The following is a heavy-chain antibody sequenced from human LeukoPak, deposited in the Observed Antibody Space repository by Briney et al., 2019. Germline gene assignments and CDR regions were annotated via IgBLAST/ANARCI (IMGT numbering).Heavy chain of an antibody. CDR3: AREGQNSSSSPPPWFDP. J-gene: IGHJ5*02. V-gene: IGHV3-21*01. CDR2: ISSSSSYI. CDR1: GFTFSSYS. Sequence: GGSLRLSCAASGFTFSSYSMNWVRQAPGKGLEWVSSISSSSSYIYYADSVKGRFTISRDNSKNTLYLQMNSLRAEDTAVYYCAREGQNSSSSPPPWFDPWGQGTLVTVSS. D-gene: IGHD6-13*01.